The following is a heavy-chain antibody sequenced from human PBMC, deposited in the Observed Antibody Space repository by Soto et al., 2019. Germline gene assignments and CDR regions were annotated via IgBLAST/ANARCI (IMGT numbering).Heavy chain of an antibody. CDR3: VRLPCSPARCYSFEW. CDR2: IKHDGSET. Sequence: EVQLEQSGGGLVQPGESLRLSCAASGFTFSTYWMTWVRQVPGKGLEWVANIKHDGSETYYVDSVKGRFTVSRDNARNSLHLQMNSLRAEDTAIYYCVRLPCSPARCYSFEWWGQGALVTVSS. V-gene: IGHV3-7*03. CDR1: GFTFSTYW. D-gene: IGHD2-15*01. J-gene: IGHJ4*02.